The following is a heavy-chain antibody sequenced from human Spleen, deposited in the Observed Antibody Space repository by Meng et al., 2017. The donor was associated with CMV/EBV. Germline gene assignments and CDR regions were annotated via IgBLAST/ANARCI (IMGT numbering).Heavy chain of an antibody. D-gene: IGHD6-6*01. CDR1: GFTFSSYA. CDR2: ISAGGGGT. CDR3: AKPYSSSSRYYDY. J-gene: IGHJ4*02. V-gene: IGHV3-23*01. Sequence: GGSLRLSCAASGFTFSSYAMSWVRQAPGKGLEWVLGISAGGGGTYDADSVKGQFTISRDNSKNMLYLQMNSLRAEDTAVYYCAKPYSSSSRYYDYWGQGTLVTVSS.